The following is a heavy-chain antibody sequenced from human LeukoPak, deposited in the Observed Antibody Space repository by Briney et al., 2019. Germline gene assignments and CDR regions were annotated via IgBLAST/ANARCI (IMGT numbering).Heavy chain of an antibody. CDR1: GGSISSYY. V-gene: IGHV4-4*07. J-gene: IGHJ4*02. CDR2: IYTSGSI. CDR3: ARGDGWTYGDYVY. D-gene: IGHD4-17*01. Sequence: WGTLCLTCTASGGSISSYYWSWIRQPAGKGLEWIGRIYTSGSINYNPSPKSRLSISVDKSENQFSLNLSSVTAADTAVYYCARGDGWTYGDYVYWGQGTLVTVSS.